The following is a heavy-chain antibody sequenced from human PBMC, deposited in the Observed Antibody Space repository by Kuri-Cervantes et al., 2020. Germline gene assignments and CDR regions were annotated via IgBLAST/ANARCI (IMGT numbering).Heavy chain of an antibody. CDR2: IYYSGST. CDR1: GGSFSGYY. J-gene: IGHJ4*02. D-gene: IGHD7-27*01. Sequence: ESLKISCAVYGGSFSGYYWSWIRQPPGKGLEWIGYIYYSGSTNYNPSLKSRVTISVDTSKNQFSLKLSSVTAADTAVYYCARTGTGGSIEYYFDYWGQGTLVTVSS. V-gene: IGHV4-59*01. CDR3: ARTGTGGSIEYYFDY.